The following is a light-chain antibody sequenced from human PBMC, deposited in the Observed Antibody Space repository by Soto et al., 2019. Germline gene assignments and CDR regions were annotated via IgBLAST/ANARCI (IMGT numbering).Light chain of an antibody. CDR2: RND. CDR1: TSNIGSNY. J-gene: IGLJ2*01. V-gene: IGLV1-47*01. CDR3: AAWDDSLSGVL. Sequence: QLVLTQPPSASGTPGQRVTISCSGSTSNIGSNYVYWYRQLPGTAPKLLIYRNDQRPSGVPDRFSGSKSGTSTSLSISGLRSEDEADYHCAAWDDSLSGVLFGGGTKLTVL.